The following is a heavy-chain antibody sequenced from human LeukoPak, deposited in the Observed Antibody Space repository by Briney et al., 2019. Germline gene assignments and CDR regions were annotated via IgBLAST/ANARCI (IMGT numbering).Heavy chain of an antibody. J-gene: IGHJ3*02. Sequence: SQTLSLTCTVSGGSISSGDYYWSWIRQPPGKGLEWIGYIYYSGSTYYNPSLKSRITISVDTSKNQFSLKLSSVTAADTAVYYRARFRITIFGVVINAFDIWGQGTMVTVSS. V-gene: IGHV4-30-4*08. D-gene: IGHD3-3*01. CDR1: GGSISSGDYY. CDR2: IYYSGST. CDR3: ARFRITIFGVVINAFDI.